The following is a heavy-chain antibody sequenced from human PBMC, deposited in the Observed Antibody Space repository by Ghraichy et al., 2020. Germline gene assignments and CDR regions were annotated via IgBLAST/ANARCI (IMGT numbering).Heavy chain of an antibody. D-gene: IGHD5-18*01. CDR2: ISYDGSNK. Sequence: LSLTCAASGFTFSSYAMHWVRQAPGKGLEWVAVISYDGSNKYYADSVKGRFTISRDNSKNTLYLQMNSLRAEDTAVYYCARDLNGYSYGPDYWGQGTLVTVSS. CDR1: GFTFSSYA. CDR3: ARDLNGYSYGPDY. J-gene: IGHJ4*02. V-gene: IGHV3-30-3*01.